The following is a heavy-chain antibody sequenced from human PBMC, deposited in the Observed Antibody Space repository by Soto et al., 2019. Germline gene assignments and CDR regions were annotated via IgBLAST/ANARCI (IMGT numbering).Heavy chain of an antibody. Sequence: SETLSLTCTVSGGSIRSYYWSWIRQPPGKGLEWIGYIYYSGSTNYNPSLKSRVTISVDTSKNQFSLKLSSVTAADTAVYYCARRYGGAFDIWGQGTMVTVS. CDR3: ARRYGGAFDI. V-gene: IGHV4-59*08. CDR2: IYYSGST. D-gene: IGHD4-17*01. J-gene: IGHJ3*02. CDR1: GGSIRSYY.